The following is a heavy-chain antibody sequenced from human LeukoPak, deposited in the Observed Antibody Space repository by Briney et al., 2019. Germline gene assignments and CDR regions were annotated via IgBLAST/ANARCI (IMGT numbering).Heavy chain of an antibody. CDR2: INHSGIT. CDR1: GFTFSYFY. D-gene: IGHD2-15*01. V-gene: IGHV4-34*01. J-gene: IGHJ5*02. CDR3: ARAVIVVAAATQRNWFDP. Sequence: GSLRLSCAASGFTFSYFYMTWIRQTPGKGLEWIGEINHSGITDYNPSLRSRVTISVDTSKNQFSLKLSSVTAADTAIYYCARAVIVVAAATQRNWFDPWGQGTLVTVSS.